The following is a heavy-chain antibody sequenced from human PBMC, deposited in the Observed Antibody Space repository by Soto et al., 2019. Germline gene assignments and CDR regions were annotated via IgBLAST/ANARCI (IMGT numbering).Heavy chain of an antibody. Sequence: ASETPSLTRAVYGGSFSGYYWTLVRQPPGTGLEWIGEINHSGSTNYNPSLKSRVTISVDTSKNQFSLELSSVTAADTAVYSCARHPGYCSGSSCYGYYTMDVWGQGTTVTVSS. J-gene: IGHJ6*02. CDR3: ARHPGYCSGSSCYGYYTMDV. CDR2: INHSGST. V-gene: IGHV4-34*01. D-gene: IGHD2-2*01. CDR1: GGSFSGYY.